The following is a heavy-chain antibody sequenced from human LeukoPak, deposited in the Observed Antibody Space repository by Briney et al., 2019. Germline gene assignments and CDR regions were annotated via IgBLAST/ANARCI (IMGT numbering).Heavy chain of an antibody. CDR2: INTDGTVT. Sequence: GGSLRISCAASGFTFSKYWMLWVRQAPGKGLESVSRINTDGTVTTYADSVKGRFTVSRDNADNTMFLQMNSVRDEDTAVYYCATKQWLAPPPDSWGQGTPVTVSS. V-gene: IGHV3-74*01. CDR3: ATKQWLAPPPDS. J-gene: IGHJ4*02. D-gene: IGHD6-19*01. CDR1: GFTFSKYW.